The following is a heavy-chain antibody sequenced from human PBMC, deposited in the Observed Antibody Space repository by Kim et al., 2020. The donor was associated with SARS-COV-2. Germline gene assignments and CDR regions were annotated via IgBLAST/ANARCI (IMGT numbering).Heavy chain of an antibody. D-gene: IGHD1-1*01. CDR2: P. Sequence: PTYAQGFTGRFVFSLDTSVRTAYLQINSLTAEDTAVYYCARDQKTNLFDPWGQGTPVTVSS. V-gene: IGHV7-4-1*02. J-gene: IGHJ5*02. CDR3: ARDQKTNLFDP.